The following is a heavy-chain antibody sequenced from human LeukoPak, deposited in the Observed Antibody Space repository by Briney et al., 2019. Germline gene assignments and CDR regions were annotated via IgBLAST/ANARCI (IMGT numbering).Heavy chain of an antibody. CDR2: IYYDGSDK. J-gene: IGHJ4*02. CDR3: ARGGLTAAAIDF. V-gene: IGHV3-33*01. CDR1: GFTFNSYG. D-gene: IGHD2-2*01. Sequence: GKSLRLSCAASGFTFNSYGTHWVRQAPGKGLEWLAVIYYDGSDKFYGDSVKGRFTISRDNSKNTLYLQMKSLRAEDTAVYYCARGGLTAAAIDFWGQGTLVTVSS.